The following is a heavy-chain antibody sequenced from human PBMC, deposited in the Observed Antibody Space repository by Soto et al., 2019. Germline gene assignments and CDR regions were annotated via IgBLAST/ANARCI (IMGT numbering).Heavy chain of an antibody. CDR1: EYTFTNYD. CDR3: ARGPRNWGADY. D-gene: IGHD7-27*01. Sequence: QVQLVQSVAEVKKPGASVKVSCKASEYTFTNYDFTWVRQTTGQGLEWMGWMNPNSGDTGYAQKFQGRVTMTRNSSINTAYMELSSLTSEDTAVYYCARGPRNWGADYWGQGTLVTVSS. CDR2: MNPNSGDT. J-gene: IGHJ4*02. V-gene: IGHV1-8*02.